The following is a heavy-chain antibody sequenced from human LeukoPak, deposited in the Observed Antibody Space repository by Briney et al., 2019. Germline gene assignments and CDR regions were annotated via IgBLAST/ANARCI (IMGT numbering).Heavy chain of an antibody. CDR2: IYCSGST. D-gene: IGHD2-2*01. J-gene: IGHJ4*02. CDR1: GGSISSSSYY. V-gene: IGHV4-39*01. CDR3: ARSPPSSWSSSSPFDY. Sequence: SETLSLTCTVSGGSISSSSYYWGWIRQPPGKGLECIGSIYCSGSTYYNPSLKSRVTISVDTSKNQFSLKLSSVTAADTAVYYCARSPPSSWSSSSPFDYWGQGTLVTVSS.